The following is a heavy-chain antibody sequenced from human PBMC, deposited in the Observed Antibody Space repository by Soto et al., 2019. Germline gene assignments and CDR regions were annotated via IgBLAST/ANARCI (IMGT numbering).Heavy chain of an antibody. V-gene: IGHV3-53*01. CDR2: IYSGGST. D-gene: IGHD3-16*01. J-gene: IGHJ4*01. CDR3: ARSWGYLEY. Sequence: PGGSLRLSCAASGFIVSSNYMGGVRQAPGKGLECVSVIYSGGSTEYAVSVKGRFTISRDKSKNTLYLKMNSLRAEDTALYYCARSWGYLEYSGQGTLVTVSS. CDR1: GFIVSSNY.